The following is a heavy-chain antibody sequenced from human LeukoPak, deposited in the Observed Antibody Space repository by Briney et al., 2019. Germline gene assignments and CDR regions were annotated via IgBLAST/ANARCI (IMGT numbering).Heavy chain of an antibody. Sequence: SETLSLTCTVSGGSISSGGYYWSWIRQPPGKGLEWIGYIYHSGSTYYNPSLKSRVTISVDTSKNQFSLKLSSVTAADTAVYYCASTAMVRGLSRFDYWGQGTLVTVSS. CDR2: IYHSGST. CDR1: GGSISSGGYY. D-gene: IGHD3-10*01. V-gene: IGHV4-30-2*01. J-gene: IGHJ4*02. CDR3: ASTAMVRGLSRFDY.